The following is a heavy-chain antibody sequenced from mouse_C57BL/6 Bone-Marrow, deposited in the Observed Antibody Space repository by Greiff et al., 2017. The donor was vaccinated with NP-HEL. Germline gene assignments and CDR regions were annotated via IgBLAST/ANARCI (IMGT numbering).Heavy chain of an antibody. CDR1: GYSFTDYN. V-gene: IGHV1-39*01. D-gene: IGHD1-1*01. J-gene: IGHJ4*01. CDR2: INPNYGTT. Sequence: EVKLVESGPELVKPGASVKISCKASGYSFTDYNMNWVKQSNGKSLEWIGVINPNYGTTSYNQKFKGKATLTVDQSSSTAYMQLNSLTSEDSAVYYCARWGLLRSYAMDYWGQGTSVTVSS. CDR3: ARWGLLRSYAMDY.